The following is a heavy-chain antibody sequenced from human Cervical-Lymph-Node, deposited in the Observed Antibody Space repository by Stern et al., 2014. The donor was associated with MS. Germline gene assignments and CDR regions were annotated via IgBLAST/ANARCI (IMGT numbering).Heavy chain of an antibody. V-gene: IGHV1-2*04. D-gene: IGHD3-10*01. CDR3: ARAYGSGTFLGMDV. CDR1: GYTFTDYY. Sequence: VQLVESGAEVKKPGASVKVSCKASGYTFTDYYIHWVRLAPGQGLEWMGWVNPDSGSTKFAQKYQDSVTMTRDTSNSTAYMELTRLRSDDTAVYYCARAYGSGTFLGMDVWGQGTTVIVSS. J-gene: IGHJ6*02. CDR2: VNPDSGST.